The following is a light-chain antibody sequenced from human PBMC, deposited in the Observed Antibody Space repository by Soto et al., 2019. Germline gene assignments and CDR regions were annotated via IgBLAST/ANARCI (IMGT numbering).Light chain of an antibody. Sequence: QSALTQPRSVSGSPGQSVTISCSGTSSDVGGYEYVSWYQQHPGKAPRLLIYHVGQRPSGVPDRFSGSKSGTTASLTISGLQTGDEADYYCGTWDGSLIAAVFGGGTKLTVL. J-gene: IGLJ2*01. CDR2: HVG. CDR1: SSDVGGYEY. V-gene: IGLV2-11*01. CDR3: GTWDGSLIAAV.